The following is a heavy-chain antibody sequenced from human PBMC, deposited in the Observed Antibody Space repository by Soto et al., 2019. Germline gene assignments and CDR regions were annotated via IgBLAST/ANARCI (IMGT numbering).Heavy chain of an antibody. CDR2: VSRSGTT. CDR3: AREVLGGSRSPQFDY. CDR1: GVSIGNYY. V-gene: IGHV4-59*01. Sequence: PSETLSLTCTVSGVSIGNYYWGWIRQPPGKGLEWIGYVSRSGTTNYSSSLKSRVTISKDSPKNQFSLRLSSVTAADTAIYYCAREVLGGSRSPQFDYWGQGSLVTVSS. D-gene: IGHD1-26*01. J-gene: IGHJ4*02.